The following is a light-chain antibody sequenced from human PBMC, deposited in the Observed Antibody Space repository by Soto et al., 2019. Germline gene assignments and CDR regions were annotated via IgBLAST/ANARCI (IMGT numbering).Light chain of an antibody. CDR1: SGHSNYA. CDR2: LNSDGSH. Sequence: QSVLTQSPSASASLGASVKLTCTLSSGHSNYAIAWHQQQSEKGPRYLMKLNSDGSHSKGDGIPDRFTGSSSGAERYLTISSLQSDAEADYYCQTWGSGIVVFGGGTQPTVL. V-gene: IGLV4-69*01. J-gene: IGLJ2*01. CDR3: QTWGSGIVV.